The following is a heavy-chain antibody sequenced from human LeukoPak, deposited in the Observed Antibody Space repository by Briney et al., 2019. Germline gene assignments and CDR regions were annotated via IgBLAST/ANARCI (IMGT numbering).Heavy chain of an antibody. D-gene: IGHD4-23*01. CDR3: ARDFPDDGGRMDY. V-gene: IGHV3-33*01. J-gene: IGHJ4*02. CDR1: GFTLSNYG. CDR2: IWYDGSNK. Sequence: GGYLRLSCAASGFTLSNYGMHCVRQAPGKGLEWVAVIWYDGSNKYYEDSVKGRFTISRDNTKDTLYLLMNSLRAEDTAMYYCARDFPDDGGRMDYWGQGTPVTVSS.